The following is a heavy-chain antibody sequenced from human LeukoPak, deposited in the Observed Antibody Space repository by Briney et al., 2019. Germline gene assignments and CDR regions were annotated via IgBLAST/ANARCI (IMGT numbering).Heavy chain of an antibody. CDR2: IISSSSYT. CDR3: AAGTAADF. V-gene: IGHV3-11*03. CDR1: GIPFSDYY. J-gene: IGHJ4*02. Sequence: GGSLRLSCVVSGIPFSDYYMNWIRQAPGKGLEWISYIISSSSYTDYADSVKGRFTISRDYAKSALYLQMNSLRLEDTAVYYCAAGTAADFWGQGTLVTVSS. D-gene: IGHD6-13*01.